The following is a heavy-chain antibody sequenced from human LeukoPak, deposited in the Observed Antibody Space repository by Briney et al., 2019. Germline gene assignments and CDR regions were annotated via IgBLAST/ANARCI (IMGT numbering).Heavy chain of an antibody. CDR1: AFTFSNYA. CDR3: ARDSSQWPTDY. Sequence: QPGGSLRLSCTGSAFTFSNYAMNWIRQAPGKGLEWVSYISSSGSSIYYADSVKGRSTSSRDNAKNSLYLQMNSLRAEDTAVYYCARDSSQWPTDYWGQGTLVTVSS. J-gene: IGHJ4*02. V-gene: IGHV3-48*04. D-gene: IGHD6-19*01. CDR2: ISSSGSSI.